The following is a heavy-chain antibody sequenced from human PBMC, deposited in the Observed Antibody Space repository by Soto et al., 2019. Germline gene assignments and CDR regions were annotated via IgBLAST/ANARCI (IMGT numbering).Heavy chain of an antibody. Sequence: EVQLVESGGGLVKPGGSLRLSCPPSGFTFSNAWMNWVRQAPGKGLEWVGRVKSKTDGGATDYAAPVKGRFTISRDDSKNTLYLQMNSLKTEDTAVYYCTTLTVVDVHSDYWGQGTLVVVSS. V-gene: IGHV3-15*01. J-gene: IGHJ4*02. CDR2: VKSKTDGGAT. CDR1: GFTFSNAW. D-gene: IGHD2-8*02. CDR3: TTLTVVDVHSDY.